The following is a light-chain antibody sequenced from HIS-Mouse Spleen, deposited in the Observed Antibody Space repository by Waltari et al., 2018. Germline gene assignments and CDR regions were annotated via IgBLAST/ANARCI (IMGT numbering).Light chain of an antibody. CDR3: QVWDSSSDHVV. V-gene: IGLV3-21*03. Sequence: SYVLTQPPSVSVAPGKTARITCGGNNIGSKSVHWYQQKPSQAPVLVVYDDSDRPSGIPGRFSGSNAGNTATLTISRVEAGDEADYYCQVWDSSSDHVVFGGGTKLTVL. CDR2: DDS. CDR1: NIGSKS. J-gene: IGLJ2*01.